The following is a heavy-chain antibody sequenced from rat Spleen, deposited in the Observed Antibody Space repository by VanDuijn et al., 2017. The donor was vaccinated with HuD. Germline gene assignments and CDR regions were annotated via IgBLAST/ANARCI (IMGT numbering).Heavy chain of an antibody. D-gene: IGHD1-10*01. CDR1: GFSLTSYN. CDR2: IWTGGSS. CDR3: TRPNNPYWYFDF. J-gene: IGHJ1*01. Sequence: VQLKESGPGLVQPSQTLSLTCTVSGFSLTSYNVHWVRQPTGKGLEWMGIIWTGGSSDYNSALKSRLSISRDTSKSQVFLKMNSLQTEDTAIYFCTRPNNPYWYFDFWGPGTMVTVSS. V-gene: IGHV2-30*01.